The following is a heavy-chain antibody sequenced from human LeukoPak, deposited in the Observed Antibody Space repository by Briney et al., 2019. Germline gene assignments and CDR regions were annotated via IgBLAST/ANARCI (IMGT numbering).Heavy chain of an antibody. D-gene: IGHD3-22*01. CDR3: TTGGGLRYYDSSGWYYYYYYYMDV. Sequence: GGSLRLSCAASGFTFSNAWMSWVRQAPGKGLEWVGRIKSKTVGGTTDYAAPVRGRFTISRDDSKNTLYLQMNSLKTEDTAVYYCTTGGGLRYYDSSGWYYYYYYYMDVWGKGTTVTISS. CDR2: IKSKTVGGTT. V-gene: IGHV3-15*01. CDR1: GFTFSNAW. J-gene: IGHJ6*03.